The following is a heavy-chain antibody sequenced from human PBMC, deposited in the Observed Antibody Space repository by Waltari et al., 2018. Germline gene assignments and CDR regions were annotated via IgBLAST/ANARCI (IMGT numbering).Heavy chain of an antibody. CDR3: ADYDFWSGAAN. Sequence: EVQLVESGGGLVQPGGSLRLSCAASGFTFSSYSMNWVRQAPGKGLEWVSYISSSSTIYYADSVKGRFTISRDNAKNSLYLHMNSLRAEDTAVYYCADYDFWSGAANWGQGTLVTVSS. D-gene: IGHD3-3*01. V-gene: IGHV3-48*04. CDR1: GFTFSSYS. CDR2: ISSSSTI. J-gene: IGHJ4*02.